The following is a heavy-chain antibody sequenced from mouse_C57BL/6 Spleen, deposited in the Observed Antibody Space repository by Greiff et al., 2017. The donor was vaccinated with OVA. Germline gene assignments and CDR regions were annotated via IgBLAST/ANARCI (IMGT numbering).Heavy chain of an antibody. D-gene: IGHD1-1*01. J-gene: IGHJ4*01. CDR1: GYTFTEYT. CDR3: ARHEDTTVVEDYYAMDY. CDR2: FYPGRGSI. Sequence: QVQLQQSGAELVKPGASVKLSCKASGYTFTEYTIHWVKQRSGQGLEWIGWFYPGRGSIKYNEKFKDKATLTADKSSSTVYMELSRLTSEDSAVYFCARHEDTTVVEDYYAMDYWGQGTSVTVSS. V-gene: IGHV1-62-2*01.